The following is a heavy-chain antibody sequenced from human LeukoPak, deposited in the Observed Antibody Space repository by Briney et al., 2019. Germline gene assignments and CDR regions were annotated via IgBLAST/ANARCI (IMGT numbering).Heavy chain of an antibody. CDR1: GYSISSGDY. CDR2: IYHSGST. J-gene: IGHJ4*02. V-gene: IGHV4-38-2*02. Sequence: SETLSLTCAVSGYSISSGDYWGWIRQPPGKGLEWIGSIYHSGSTYYNPSLKSRVTISVDTSKNQFSLKLSSVTAADTAVYYCAREYCSGGSCSGLDYWGQGTLVTVSS. CDR3: AREYCSGGSCSGLDY. D-gene: IGHD2-15*01.